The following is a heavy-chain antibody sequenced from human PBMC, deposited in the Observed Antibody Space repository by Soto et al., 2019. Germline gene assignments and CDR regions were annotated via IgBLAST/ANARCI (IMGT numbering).Heavy chain of an antibody. D-gene: IGHD3-22*01. Sequence: PSETLSLTCDVSGGSISSGGYSWSWIRQPTGKGLEWIGYIYHSGSTYYNPSLKSRVTISVDTSKNQFSLKLSSVTAADTAVYYCASGTYYYDSSGYYHFDYWGQGTLVTVSS. CDR3: ASGTYYYDSSGYYHFDY. CDR2: IYHSGST. CDR1: GGSISSGGYS. J-gene: IGHJ4*02. V-gene: IGHV4-30-2*01.